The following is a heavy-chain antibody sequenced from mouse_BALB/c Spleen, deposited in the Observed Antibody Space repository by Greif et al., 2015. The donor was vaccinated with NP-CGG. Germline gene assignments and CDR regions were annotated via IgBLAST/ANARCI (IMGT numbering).Heavy chain of an antibody. Sequence: VRLQESGAELAKPGASVKMSCKASGYTFTSYWMHWVKQRPGQGLEWIGYINPSTGYTEYNQKFKDKATLTADKSSSTAYMQLSSLTSDDSAVYYCAIYDGYYFDYWVQGTTLTVSS. CDR1: GYTFTSYW. CDR3: AIYDGYYFDY. D-gene: IGHD2-3*01. V-gene: IGHV1-7*01. CDR2: INPSTGYT. J-gene: IGHJ2*01.